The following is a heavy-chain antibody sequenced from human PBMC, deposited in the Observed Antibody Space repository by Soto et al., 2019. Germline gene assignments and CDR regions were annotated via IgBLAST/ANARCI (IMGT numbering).Heavy chain of an antibody. CDR3: ARARGDYLFDY. D-gene: IGHD4-17*01. Sequence: EVQLVESGGGLVKPGGSLRLSGEVSGLTLISFRLNWFGQAPGRGLEWVSSMSSSSSYIEYVDSVKGRFTISRDNAKNSLYLQMNSLRAEDTAVYYCARARGDYLFDYWGQGTLVTVSS. V-gene: IGHV3-21*01. CDR1: GLTLISFR. J-gene: IGHJ4*02. CDR2: MSSSSSYI.